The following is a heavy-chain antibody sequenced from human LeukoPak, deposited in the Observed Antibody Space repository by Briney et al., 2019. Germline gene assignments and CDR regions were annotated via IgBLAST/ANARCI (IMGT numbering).Heavy chain of an antibody. CDR1: GYSFTSYW. CDR2: IYPGDSDT. V-gene: IGHV5-51*01. J-gene: IGHJ4*02. D-gene: IGHD2-2*01. CDR3: ARHSPGYCSSTTCPFDY. Sequence: GESLKISCKGSGYSFTSYWIGWVRQMPGKGLEWMGIIYPGDSDTRYSPSFQGQVTISADKSITTAYLQWSSLKASDTAMYYRARHSPGYCSSTTCPFDYWGQGTLVTVSS.